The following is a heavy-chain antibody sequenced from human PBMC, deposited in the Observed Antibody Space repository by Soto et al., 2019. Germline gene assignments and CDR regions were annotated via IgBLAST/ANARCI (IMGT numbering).Heavy chain of an antibody. Sequence: QVQLEQSGAEGKKPGSSVKVSCKASGGTLSDHGVAWLRQAPGQGLEWMGGTRLVFNTAKYAQKSQGRDTVTADKFTIISYMELSSLRSEDTAFYLCARGVYGSGNDYTGQSGFDIWGQGTMVIVSS. J-gene: IGHJ3*02. D-gene: IGHD3-10*01. CDR3: ARGVYGSGNDYTGQSGFDI. CDR1: GGTLSDHG. CDR2: TRLVFNTA. V-gene: IGHV1-69*06.